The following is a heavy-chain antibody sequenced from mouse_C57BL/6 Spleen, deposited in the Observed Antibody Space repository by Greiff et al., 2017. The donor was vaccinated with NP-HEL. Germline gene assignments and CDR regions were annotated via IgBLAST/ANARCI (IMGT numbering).Heavy chain of an antibody. CDR3: ARTGSNTLFAY. J-gene: IGHJ2*01. CDR2: IYPGDGDT. CDR1: GYAFSSYW. Sequence: VQLQQSGAELVKPGASVKISCKASGYAFSSYWMNWVKQRPGKGLEWIGQIYPGDGDTNYNGKFKGKATLTADKSSSTAYMQLSSLTSEDSAVYFCARTGSNTLFAYWGQGTTLTVSS. D-gene: IGHD5-1-1*01. V-gene: IGHV1-80*01.